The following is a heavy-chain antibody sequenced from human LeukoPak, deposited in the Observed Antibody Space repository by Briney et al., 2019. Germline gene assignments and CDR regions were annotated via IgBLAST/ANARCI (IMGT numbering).Heavy chain of an antibody. CDR3: ARALLWFGELSFDY. CDR1: GFTFSDYW. CDR2: IYSGGST. D-gene: IGHD3-10*01. Sequence: GGSLRLSCAVSGFTFSDYWMTWVRQAPGKGLEWVSVIYSGGSTYYADSVKGRFTISRDNSKNTLYLQMNSLRAEDTAVYYCARALLWFGELSFDYWGQGTLVTVSS. J-gene: IGHJ4*02. V-gene: IGHV3-66*01.